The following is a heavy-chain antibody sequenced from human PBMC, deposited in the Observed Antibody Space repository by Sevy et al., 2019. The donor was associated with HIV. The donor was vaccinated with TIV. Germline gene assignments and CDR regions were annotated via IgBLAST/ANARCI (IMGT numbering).Heavy chain of an antibody. CDR1: GDSVSSNSAA. V-gene: IGHV6-1*01. Sequence: SQTLSLTCAISGDSVSSNSAAWNWIRQSPSRGLEWLGRTYYRSKWYNDYAVSVKSRITINPETSENQFSLQLNSVSPEDTAGYYCARDNYYDSSGYYSPYVFDYWGQGTLVTVSS. CDR3: ARDNYYDSSGYYSPYVFDY. D-gene: IGHD3-22*01. J-gene: IGHJ4*02. CDR2: TYYRSKWYN.